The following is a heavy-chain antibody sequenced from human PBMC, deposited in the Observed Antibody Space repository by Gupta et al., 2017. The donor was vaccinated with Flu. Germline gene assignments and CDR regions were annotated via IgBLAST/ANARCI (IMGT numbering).Heavy chain of an antibody. D-gene: IGHD5-24*01. CDR1: GFTFSTYA. Sequence: EVQLLESGGGLVQLGGSLRLSCAASGFTFSTYAMHWVRQAPGKGLEWFSTIGAAGAYTYYADSVKGRFSISRDNSNSTVFLHLNSLRVEDTAVFYCAKDGDGYSFDYWGQGTLVTVSS. CDR3: AKDGDGYSFDY. CDR2: IGAAGAYT. V-gene: IGHV3-23*01. J-gene: IGHJ4*02.